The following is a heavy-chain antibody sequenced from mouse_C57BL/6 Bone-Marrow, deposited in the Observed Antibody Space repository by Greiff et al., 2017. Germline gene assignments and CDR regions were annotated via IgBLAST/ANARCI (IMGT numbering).Heavy chain of an antibody. V-gene: IGHV1-5*01. Sequence: EVKLMESGTVLARPGASVKMSCKTSGYTFTSYWMHWVKQRPGQGLEWIGAISPGNNDTSSNQKFKGQANLTAVTSASNAYMELSSLTNEDSAVYYCTRSGYRLRGAFAYWGQGTLVTVSA. CDR1: GYTFTSYW. D-gene: IGHD3-1*01. CDR2: ISPGNNDT. CDR3: TRSGYRLRGAFAY. J-gene: IGHJ3*01.